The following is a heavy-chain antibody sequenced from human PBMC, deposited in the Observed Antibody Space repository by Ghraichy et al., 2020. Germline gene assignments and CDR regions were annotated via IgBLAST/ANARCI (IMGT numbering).Heavy chain of an antibody. Sequence: TLSLTCTVSGGSISSYYWSWIRQPPGKGLEWIGYIYYSGSTNYNPSLKSRVTISVDTSKNQFSLKLSSVTAADTAVYYCARGTVVTLDYYFDYWGQGTLVTVSS. CDR1: GGSISSYY. D-gene: IGHD4-23*01. J-gene: IGHJ4*02. V-gene: IGHV4-59*01. CDR2: IYYSGST. CDR3: ARGTVVTLDYYFDY.